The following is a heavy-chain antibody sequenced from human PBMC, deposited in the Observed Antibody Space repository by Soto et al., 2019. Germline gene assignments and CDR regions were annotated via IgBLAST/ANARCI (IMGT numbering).Heavy chain of an antibody. V-gene: IGHV1-2*02. D-gene: IGHD3-16*01. J-gene: IGHJ4*02. Sequence: ASVKVSCKASGYTFTDYFVHWVRLAPGQGLEWMGWVNPDTGVATFPQKFQGRVTVTRDASINTDYMELTHLTSEDTGIYYCARDPIRGGVPYFFDFWSRGTQVTVSS. CDR1: GYTFTDYF. CDR3: ARDPIRGGVPYFFDF. CDR2: VNPDTGVA.